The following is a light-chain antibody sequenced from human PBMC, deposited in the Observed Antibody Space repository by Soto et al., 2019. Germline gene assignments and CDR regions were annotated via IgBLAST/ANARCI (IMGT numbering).Light chain of an antibody. J-gene: IGKJ1*01. CDR3: QQYHNWPRT. Sequence: EIVLTQSPATLSVSPGERATLSCRASQSVSSNLAWYQRKPGQAPRLLIYGASTRATGIPAWFSGGGSGTEFTLTISSLQSEDFAVYYCQQYHNWPRTFGQGTKVDI. V-gene: IGKV3-15*01. CDR2: GAS. CDR1: QSVSSN.